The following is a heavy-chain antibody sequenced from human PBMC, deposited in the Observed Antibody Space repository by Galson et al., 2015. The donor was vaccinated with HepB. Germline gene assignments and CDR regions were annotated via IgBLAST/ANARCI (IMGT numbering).Heavy chain of an antibody. J-gene: IGHJ4*02. CDR2: ISSDGSYI. CDR3: TRDPPLGTPFDY. Sequence: SLRLSCAASGFNSNDYNMIWVRQAPGKGLEWVSSISSDGSYIFYGDSVTGRFTVSRDNPKNSLYLQMNSLRAEDTAIYYCTRDPPLGTPFDYWGQGTLVTVSS. V-gene: IGHV3-21*01. CDR1: GFNSNDYN. D-gene: IGHD3-16*01.